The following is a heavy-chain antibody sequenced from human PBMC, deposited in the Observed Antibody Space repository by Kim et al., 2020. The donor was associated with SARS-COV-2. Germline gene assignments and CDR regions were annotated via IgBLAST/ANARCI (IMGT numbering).Heavy chain of an antibody. V-gene: IGHV4-39*01. D-gene: IGHD2-8*01. CDR3: AKSMLAHFDV. Sequence: SETLSLTCNVSGGSISSTYYWGWIRPSPGKGLESIGIIYFSGTTYYNPSLKGRVTISLDTSKNQFSLKLTSVTAADTGVYYCAKSMLAHFDVWGQGTLVTVSS. CDR1: GGSISSTYY. J-gene: IGHJ4*02. CDR2: IYFSGTT.